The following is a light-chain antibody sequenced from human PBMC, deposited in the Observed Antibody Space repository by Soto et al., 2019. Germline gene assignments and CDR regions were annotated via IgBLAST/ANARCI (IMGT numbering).Light chain of an antibody. J-gene: IGKJ1*01. CDR2: RAS. Sequence: DLQMTQFPSTLSASVGDRVTITCRASQSVDTWLVWYQQKPGKAPSLLIYRASSLESGVPSRFSGSGSGTEFTLTIRSLQPDDFASYYCQQYNNYPRTFGQGTKVEVK. V-gene: IGKV1-5*03. CDR3: QQYNNYPRT. CDR1: QSVDTW.